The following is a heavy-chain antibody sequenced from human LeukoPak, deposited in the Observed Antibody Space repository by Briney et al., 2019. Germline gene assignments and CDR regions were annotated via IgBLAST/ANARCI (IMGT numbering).Heavy chain of an antibody. CDR2: IIPIFGTA. J-gene: IGHJ6*03. Sequence: GSSVKVSCKASGGTFSSYAISWVRQAPGQGLEWMGGIIPIFGTANYAQKFQGRVTITADKSTSTAYMELSSLRSEDTAGYYCARGPKFGDYYYYMDVWGKGTTVTVSS. D-gene: IGHD3-10*01. CDR3: ARGPKFGDYYYYMDV. CDR1: GGTFSSYA. V-gene: IGHV1-69*06.